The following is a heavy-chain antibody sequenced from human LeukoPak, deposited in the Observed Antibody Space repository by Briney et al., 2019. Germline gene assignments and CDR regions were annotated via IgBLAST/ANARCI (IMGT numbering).Heavy chain of an antibody. CDR3: ARGGDYNTSPFDS. CDR2: ISYDGSNK. CDR1: GFTFSSYA. D-gene: IGHD1-14*01. V-gene: IGHV3-30-3*01. Sequence: PGGSLRLSCAASGFTFSSYAMHWVRQAPGKGLEWVAVISYDGSNKYYADSVKGRFTISRDNSKNTLYLQMNSLRAEDTAVYYCARGGDYNTSPFDSWGQGTLVTVSS. J-gene: IGHJ4*02.